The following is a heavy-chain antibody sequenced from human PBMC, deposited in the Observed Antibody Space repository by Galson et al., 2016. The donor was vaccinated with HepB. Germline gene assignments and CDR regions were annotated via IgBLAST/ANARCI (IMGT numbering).Heavy chain of an antibody. CDR3: ARLRPPPADHYYFDY. J-gene: IGHJ4*02. CDR1: GYSFTRYY. Sequence: SVKVSCKASGYSFTRYYVHWVRQAPGQGLEWLGWIKPNNGDTMYADDFQGRVTMTSDTSLTTAYLEINRLTSDDTAVYFCARLRPPPADHYYFDYWGQGSLIIVST. CDR2: IKPNNGDT. V-gene: IGHV1-2*02.